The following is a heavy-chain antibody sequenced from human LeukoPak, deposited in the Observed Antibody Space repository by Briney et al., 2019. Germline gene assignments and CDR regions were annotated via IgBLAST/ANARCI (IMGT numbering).Heavy chain of an antibody. CDR3: AKENILTFGGVIDPGYDS. CDR2: IRSTANGYAT. CDR1: GFTFSGSA. D-gene: IGHD3-16*02. V-gene: IGHV3-73*01. Sequence: QPGGSLRLSCAASGFTFSGSALHWVRQASGKGLEWVGRIRSTANGYATAYATSVKGRFTISRDDSKNTAYLQMNSLRAEDTALYYCAKENILTFGGVIDPGYDSWGQGTLVTVSS. J-gene: IGHJ4*02.